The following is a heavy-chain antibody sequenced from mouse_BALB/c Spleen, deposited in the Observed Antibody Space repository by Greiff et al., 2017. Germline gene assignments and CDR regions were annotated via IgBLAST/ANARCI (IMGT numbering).Heavy chain of an antibody. D-gene: IGHD2-1*01. Sequence: QVQLKESGPELVRPGVSVKISCKGSGYTFTDYAMHWVKQSHAKSLEWIGVISTYYGNTNYNQKFKGKATMTVDKSSSTAYMELARLTSEDSAIYYCASGNYDYWGQGTTLTVSS. CDR3: ASGNYDY. V-gene: IGHV1-67*01. CDR1: GYTFTDYA. CDR2: ISTYYGNT. J-gene: IGHJ2*01.